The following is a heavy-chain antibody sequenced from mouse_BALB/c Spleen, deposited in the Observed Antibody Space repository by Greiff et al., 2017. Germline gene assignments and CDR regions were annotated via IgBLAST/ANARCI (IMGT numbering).Heavy chain of an antibody. CDR2: IWSGGST. CDR1: GFSLTSYG. CDR3: ARNRGYYGINYAMDY. Sequence: QVQLKQSGPGLVQPSQSLSITCTVSGFSLTSYGVHWVRQSPGKGLEWLGVIWSGGSTDYNAAFISRLSISKDNSKSQVFFKMNSLQADDTAIYYCARNRGYYGINYAMDYWGQGTSVTVSS. V-gene: IGHV2-4-1*01. D-gene: IGHD1-1*01. J-gene: IGHJ4*01.